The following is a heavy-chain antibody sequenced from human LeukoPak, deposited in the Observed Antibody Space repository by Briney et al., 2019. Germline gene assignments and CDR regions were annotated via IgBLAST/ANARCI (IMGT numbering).Heavy chain of an antibody. D-gene: IGHD6-19*01. J-gene: IGHJ4*02. CDR3: AKQGYSSGWYMYY. V-gene: IGHV4-59*08. CDR1: GGSISSYD. Sequence: SETLSLTCTVSGGSISSYDWSWIRQRPGQGLELVCYMYSCGSPNYNPCLKSRVTISVDTSTLQFSLMMSTETAADSAVYYCAKQGYSSGWYMYYWGQGTLVIVSA. CDR2: MYSCGSP.